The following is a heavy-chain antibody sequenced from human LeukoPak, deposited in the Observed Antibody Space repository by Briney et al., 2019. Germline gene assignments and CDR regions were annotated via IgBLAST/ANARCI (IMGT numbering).Heavy chain of an antibody. Sequence: SETLSLTCAVYGGSFSGYYWSWVRQPPGKGLEWIGEINHSGSTNYNPSLKSRVTISVDTSKNQFSLKLSSVTAADTAVYYCARGREELVVPAYYFDYWGQGTLVTVSS. D-gene: IGHD2-2*01. CDR1: GGSFSGYY. CDR3: ARGREELVVPAYYFDY. CDR2: INHSGST. J-gene: IGHJ4*02. V-gene: IGHV4-34*01.